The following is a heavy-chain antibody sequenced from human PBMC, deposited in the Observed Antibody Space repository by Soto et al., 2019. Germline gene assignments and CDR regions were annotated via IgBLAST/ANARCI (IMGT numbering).Heavy chain of an antibody. J-gene: IGHJ3*02. CDR1: GGSISSSSYY. Sequence: QLQLQESGPGLVKPSETLSLTCTVSGGSISSSSYYWGWIRQPPGKGLEWIGSIYYSGSTYYNPSLKSRVTISVDTSKNQFSMKLSSVTAADTAVYYCARHIGYCSSTSCYYRDAMRSMVLATAFDIWGQGTMVTVSS. V-gene: IGHV4-39*01. CDR2: IYYSGST. D-gene: IGHD2-2*01. CDR3: ARHIGYCSSTSCYYRDAMRSMVLATAFDI.